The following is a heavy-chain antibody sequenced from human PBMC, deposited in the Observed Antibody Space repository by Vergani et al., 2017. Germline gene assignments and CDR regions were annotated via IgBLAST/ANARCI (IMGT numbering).Heavy chain of an antibody. CDR3: ARLPGPITMVRGVTDAFDI. V-gene: IGHV4-34*01. D-gene: IGHD3-10*01. CDR1: GGSFSGYY. CDR2: INHSGST. Sequence: QVQLQQWGAGLLKPSETLSLTCAVYGGSFSGYYWSWIRQPPGKGLEWIGEINHSGSTYYNPSPKSRVTISVDTSKNQFSLKLSSVTAADTAVYYCARLPGPITMVRGVTDAFDIWGQGTMVTVSS. J-gene: IGHJ3*02.